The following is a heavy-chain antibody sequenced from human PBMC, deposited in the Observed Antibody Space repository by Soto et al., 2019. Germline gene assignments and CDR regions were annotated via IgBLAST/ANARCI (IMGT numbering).Heavy chain of an antibody. V-gene: IGHV4-59*01. CDR3: ASSGIVGREVNTWFDP. Sequence: SETLSLTCTVSVGSITTSYWSWIRQPLGKALEWIGYISYIGSTNYNPSLKSRLTISIDTSKSQISLKLTSMTTADTAVYYCASSGIVGREVNTWFDPWGQGTLVTVSS. CDR1: VGSITTSY. J-gene: IGHJ5*02. D-gene: IGHD3-22*01. CDR2: ISYIGST.